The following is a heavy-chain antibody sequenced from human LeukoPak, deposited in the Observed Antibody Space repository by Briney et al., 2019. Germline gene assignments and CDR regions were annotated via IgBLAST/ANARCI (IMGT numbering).Heavy chain of an antibody. V-gene: IGHV1-46*01. CDR2: INPSGGST. CDR1: GYTFTSSY. J-gene: IGHJ4*02. Sequence: GASVKVSCKASGYTFTSSYMLWVRQAPGQGLEWMGIINPSGGSTSYAQKFQGRGTMTRDTSTSTVYMELSSLRTEDAAVYYCARSRGSGSYYLYYWGQGTLVTVSS. CDR3: ARSRGSGSYYLYY. D-gene: IGHD3-10*01.